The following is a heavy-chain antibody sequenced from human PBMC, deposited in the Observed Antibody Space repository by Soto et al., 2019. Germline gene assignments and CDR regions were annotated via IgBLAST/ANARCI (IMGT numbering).Heavy chain of an antibody. CDR1: GFTFSSYG. V-gene: IGHV3-33*01. CDR3: ARGDSSGWYGDY. CDR2: IWYDGSNK. D-gene: IGHD6-19*01. J-gene: IGHJ4*02. Sequence: GGSLRLSCAASGFTFSSYGMHWVRQAPGKGLEWVAVIWYDGSNKYYADSVKGRFTISKDNSKNTLYLQMNSLRAEDTAVYYCARGDSSGWYGDYWGQGTLVTVSS.